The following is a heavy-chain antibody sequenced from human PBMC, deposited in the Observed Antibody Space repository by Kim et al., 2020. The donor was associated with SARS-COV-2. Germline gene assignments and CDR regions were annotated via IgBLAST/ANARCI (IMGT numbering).Heavy chain of an antibody. D-gene: IGHD2-15*01. CDR1: GVSITSHY. V-gene: IGHV4-59*11. Sequence: SETLSLTCTVSGVSITSHYWTWIRQPPGKGLEWIGFVYHSGSTNYNPSVKSRVTMSVETSKNQFSLQLTSMTAADTAIYYCAREGYFDGGSFFFDYWGQGTLVTVSS. CDR3: AREGYFDGGSFFFDY. CDR2: VYHSGST. J-gene: IGHJ4*02.